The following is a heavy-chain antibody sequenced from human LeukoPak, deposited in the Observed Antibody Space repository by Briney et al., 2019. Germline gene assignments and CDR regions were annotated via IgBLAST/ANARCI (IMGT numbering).Heavy chain of an antibody. CDR1: GGSISSYY. J-gene: IGHJ4*02. CDR2: IYYSGST. CDR3: ARGPGSTSCPDY. D-gene: IGHD2-2*01. Sequence: KSSETLSLTCTVSGGSISSYYWSWIRQPPGKGLEWIGYIYYSGSTNYNPSLKSRVTISVDTSKNQFSLKLSSVTAADTAVYYCARGPGSTSCPDYWGQGTLVTVSS. V-gene: IGHV4-59*01.